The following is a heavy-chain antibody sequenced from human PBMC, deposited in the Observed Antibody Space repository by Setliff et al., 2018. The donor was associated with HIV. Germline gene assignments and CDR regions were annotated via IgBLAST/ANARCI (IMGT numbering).Heavy chain of an antibody. J-gene: IGHJ6*02. CDR2: INPNSGGT. Sequence: ASVKVSCKASGYTFTGYYMHWVRQAPGQGLEWMGRINPNSGGTNYAQKFQGRVTITIDTSTSTAYMELRSLRSDDTAVYFCARLGSGWSDSYYYAMDVWGQGTTVTVSS. D-gene: IGHD6-19*01. CDR3: ARLGSGWSDSYYYAMDV. V-gene: IGHV1-2*06. CDR1: GYTFTGYY.